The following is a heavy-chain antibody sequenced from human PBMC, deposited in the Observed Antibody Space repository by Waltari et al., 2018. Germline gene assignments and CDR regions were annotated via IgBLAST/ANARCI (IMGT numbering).Heavy chain of an antibody. D-gene: IGHD3-22*01. J-gene: IGHJ4*02. CDR3: ARKTILTYYYDSSGYLEGRYFDY. CDR2: ISSSSSYI. CDR1: GFTFSSYS. Sequence: EVQLVESGGGLVKPGGSLRLSCAASGFTFSSYSMNWVRQAPGKGLEWVSSISSSSSYIYYADSVKGRFTISRDNAKNALYLQMNSLRAEDTAVYYCARKTILTYYYDSSGYLEGRYFDYWGQGTLVTVSS. V-gene: IGHV3-21*01.